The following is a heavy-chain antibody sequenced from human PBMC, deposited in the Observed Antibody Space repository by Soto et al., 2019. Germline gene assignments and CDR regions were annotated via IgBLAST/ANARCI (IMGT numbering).Heavy chain of an antibody. CDR1: GFTFSRYG. CDR2: IWYDGSNK. D-gene: IGHD3-22*01. V-gene: IGHV3-33*01. J-gene: IGHJ6*02. Sequence: GGSLRLSCAASGFTFSRYGMHWVRQAPGKGLEWVAVIWYDGSNKYYADSVKGRFTISRDNSKNTLYLQMNSLRAEDTAVYYCARDSYYDSSGYFTYYYYYGMDVWGQGTTVTVSS. CDR3: ARDSYYDSSGYFTYYYYYGMDV.